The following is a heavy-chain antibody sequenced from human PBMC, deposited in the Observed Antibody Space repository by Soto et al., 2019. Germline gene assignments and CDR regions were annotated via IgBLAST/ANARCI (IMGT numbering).Heavy chain of an antibody. J-gene: IGHJ4*02. V-gene: IGHV1-3*01. CDR2: INAGNGNT. Sequence: APVPGSCPASGYTFTRSAMHWGRQAPGQRLEWMGWINAGNGNTKYSQKFQGRVTITRDTSASTAYMELSSLRSEDTAVYYCALISGYSSSWSDFDFWGQGTLVTVSS. D-gene: IGHD6-13*01. CDR3: ALISGYSSSWSDFDF. CDR1: GYTFTRSA.